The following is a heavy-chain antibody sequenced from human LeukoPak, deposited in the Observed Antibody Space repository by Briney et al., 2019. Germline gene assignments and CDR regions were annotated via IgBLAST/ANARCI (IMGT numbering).Heavy chain of an antibody. J-gene: IGHJ3*02. CDR1: GYTFTGYR. CDR2: INSNGGAT. CDR3: ARDRGAPDAFHI. Sequence: ASVKVSCKASGYTFTGYRLYWVRQAPGQGLEWMGWINSNGGATNYAQKFQGRVDMTRDTSISTAYMELSRLRSDDTAVYYCARDRGAPDAFHIWGQGTMATVSS. V-gene: IGHV1-2*02. D-gene: IGHD4-17*01.